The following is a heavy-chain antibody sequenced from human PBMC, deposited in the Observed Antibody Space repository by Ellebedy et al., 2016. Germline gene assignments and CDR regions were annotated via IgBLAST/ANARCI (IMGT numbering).Heavy chain of an antibody. D-gene: IGHD2-15*01. J-gene: IGHJ4*02. CDR3: ARLGYCSGGSCLNLDY. V-gene: IGHV2-5*01. CDR1: GFSLSTSGVG. CDR2: IYWNDDK. Sequence: SGPTLVKPTQTLTLTCTFSGFSLSTSGVGVGWIRQPPGKALEWLALIYWNDDKRYSPSLKSRLTITKDTSKNQVVLTMTNMDPVDTATYYCARLGYCSGGSCLNLDYWGQGTLVTVSS.